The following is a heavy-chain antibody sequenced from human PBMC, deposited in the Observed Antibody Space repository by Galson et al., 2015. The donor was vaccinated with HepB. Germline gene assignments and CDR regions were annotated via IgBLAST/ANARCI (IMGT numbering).Heavy chain of an antibody. D-gene: IGHD1-26*01. J-gene: IGHJ6*03. CDR1: GFTVTNNY. V-gene: IGHV3-53*01. CDR3: ARAYSASYFPSFHSYYMDV. CDR2: IYTGGTT. Sequence: SLRLSCAASGFTVTNNYMTWVRQTPGEGLEWVSVIYTGGTTYYTDAVKDRFTITRDSYKNTLYLQMDSLRAEDTAVYYCARAYSASYFPSFHSYYMDVWGKGTTVTVPS.